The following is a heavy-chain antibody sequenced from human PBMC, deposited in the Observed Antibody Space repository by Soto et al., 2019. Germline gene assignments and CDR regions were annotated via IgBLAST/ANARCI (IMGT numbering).Heavy chain of an antibody. CDR2: TYYRSKWYN. J-gene: IGHJ6*03. CDR1: GESVSSNSAA. D-gene: IGHD1-20*01. V-gene: IGHV6-1*01. CDR3: ASQTAYNRNYYYYYYMDV. Sequence: PSQTLSLTCAISGESVSSNSAAWNWIRQSPSRGLEWLGRTYYRSKWYNDYAVSVKSRITINPDTSKNQFSLQLNSVTPEDTAVYYCASQTAYNRNYYYYYYMDVWGKGTTVTVSS.